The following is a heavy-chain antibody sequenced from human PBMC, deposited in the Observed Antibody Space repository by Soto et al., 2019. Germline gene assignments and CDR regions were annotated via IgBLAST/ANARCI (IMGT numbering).Heavy chain of an antibody. J-gene: IGHJ4*02. V-gene: IGHV4-39*01. CDR2: IYYSGST. Sequence: SETLSLTCTVSGGSISSSSYYWGWIRQPPGKGLEWIGSIYYSGSTYYNPSLKSRVTISVDTSKNQFSLKLSSVTAADTAVYYCARLDGVQAGIDYWGQGTLVTVSS. D-gene: IGHD4-17*01. CDR1: GGSISSSSYY. CDR3: ARLDGVQAGIDY.